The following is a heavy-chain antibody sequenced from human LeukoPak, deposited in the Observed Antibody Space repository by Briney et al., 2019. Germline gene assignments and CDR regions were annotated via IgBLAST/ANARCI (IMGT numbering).Heavy chain of an antibody. Sequence: GGSLRLSCVGSEVIFTNYEMNWVRQAPGKGLEWVASITYSSSTIYYADSVKGRFTISRDNAKSSLYLQMNSLRAEDTAVYYCARGGHYSSSWYRDFDYWGQGTLVTVSA. V-gene: IGHV3-48*03. CDR1: EVIFTNYE. J-gene: IGHJ4*02. CDR2: ITYSSSTI. D-gene: IGHD6-13*01. CDR3: ARGGHYSSSWYRDFDY.